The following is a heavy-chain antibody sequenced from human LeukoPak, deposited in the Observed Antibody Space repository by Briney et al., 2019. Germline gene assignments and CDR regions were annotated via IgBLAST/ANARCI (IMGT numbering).Heavy chain of an antibody. D-gene: IGHD4-17*01. J-gene: IGHJ4*02. CDR3: ARGQDESYGSPYYFDY. CDR2: IYHSGST. Sequence: SETLSLTCAVSGGSISSGGYSWSWIRQPPGKGLEWIGYIYHSGSTYYNPSLKSRVTISVDRSKNQFSLKLSSVTAADTAVYYCARGQDESYGSPYYFDYWGQGTLVTVSS. V-gene: IGHV4-30-2*01. CDR1: GGSISSGGYS.